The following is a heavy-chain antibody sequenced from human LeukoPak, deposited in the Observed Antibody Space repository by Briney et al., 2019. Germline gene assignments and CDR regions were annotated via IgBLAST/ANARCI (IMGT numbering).Heavy chain of an antibody. D-gene: IGHD3-22*01. V-gene: IGHV1-2*02. CDR2: INPNSGGT. Sequence: GASVKVSCKASGYTFTGYYMRWVRQAPGQGLEWMGWINPNSGGTNYAQKFQGRVTMTRDTSISTAYMELSSLRSEDTAVYYCANYMIPRFRAFDIWGQGTMVTVSS. CDR3: ANYMIPRFRAFDI. J-gene: IGHJ3*02. CDR1: GYTFTGYY.